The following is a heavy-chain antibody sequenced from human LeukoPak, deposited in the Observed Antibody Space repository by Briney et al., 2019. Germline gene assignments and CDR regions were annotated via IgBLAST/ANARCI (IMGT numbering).Heavy chain of an antibody. CDR2: ISGSGGST. V-gene: IGHV3-23*01. J-gene: IGHJ4*02. Sequence: GGSLRLSCAASGFTFSSYAMSWVRQAPGKGLEWVSAISGSGGSTYYADSVKGRFTISRDNSKNTLSLQMDSLRAEDTAVYYCVKQRGIYLDFDYRGQGTLVTVSS. CDR1: GFTFSSYA. CDR3: VKQRGIYLDFDY. D-gene: IGHD1-26*01.